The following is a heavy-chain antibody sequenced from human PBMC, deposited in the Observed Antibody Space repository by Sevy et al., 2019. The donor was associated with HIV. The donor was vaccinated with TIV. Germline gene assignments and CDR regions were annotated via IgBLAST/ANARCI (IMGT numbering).Heavy chain of an antibody. CDR1: GFTFSSYG. CDR3: AKGAYGDYLQLFDY. Sequence: QLGGSLRLSCAASGFTFSSYGMHWVRQAPGKGLEWVAVISYDGNNKYYADSVKGRFTISRDNSKNTLYLQMNSLRAEDTAVYYCAKGAYGDYLQLFDYWGQGTLVTVSS. V-gene: IGHV3-30*18. CDR2: ISYDGNNK. D-gene: IGHD4-17*01. J-gene: IGHJ4*02.